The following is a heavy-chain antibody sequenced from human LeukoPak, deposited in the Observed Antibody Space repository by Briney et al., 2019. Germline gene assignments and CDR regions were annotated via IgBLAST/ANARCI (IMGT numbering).Heavy chain of an antibody. CDR1: GFTVSSND. J-gene: IGHJ4*02. CDR3: LRQGVGDPPR. Sequence: PGGSLRLSCAASGFTVSSNDMNRVRQAPGKGLEWVSLVYAGGYASAYYADSVRGRFTVSRYDSKNTLDLQMNGLRPDDTAVYYCLRQGVGDPPRWGQGALVIVSS. V-gene: IGHV3-53*04. D-gene: IGHD3-16*01. CDR2: VYAGGYASA.